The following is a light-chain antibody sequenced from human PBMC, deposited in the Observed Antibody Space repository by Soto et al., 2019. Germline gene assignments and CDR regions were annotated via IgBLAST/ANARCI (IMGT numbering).Light chain of an antibody. CDR1: QSVSSSF. CDR3: QQYGSSPPWT. Sequence: EIVLTQSPGTLSLSPGERATLSCRASQSVSSSFLAWYQQKPDQAPRLLIYGASSRATGIPDRSSGTGSGTDFTLTISRLEPEDFAVYYCQQYGSSPPWTFGQGTKVEIK. CDR2: GAS. J-gene: IGKJ1*01. V-gene: IGKV3-20*01.